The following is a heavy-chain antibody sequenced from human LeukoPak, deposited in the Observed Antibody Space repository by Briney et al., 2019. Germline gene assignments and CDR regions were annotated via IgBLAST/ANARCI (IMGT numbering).Heavy chain of an antibody. CDR1: GFTFSSYW. Sequence: GGSLRLSCAASGFTFSSYWMSWVRQAPGKGLEWVANIKQDGSEKYYVDSVKGRFTISRDNAKNSLHLQMNSLRAEDTAVYYCARTKGAGTYYDFWSGYSFWFDPWGQGTLVTVSS. CDR2: IKQDGSEK. D-gene: IGHD3-3*01. CDR3: ARTKGAGTYYDFWSGYSFWFDP. J-gene: IGHJ5*02. V-gene: IGHV3-7*01.